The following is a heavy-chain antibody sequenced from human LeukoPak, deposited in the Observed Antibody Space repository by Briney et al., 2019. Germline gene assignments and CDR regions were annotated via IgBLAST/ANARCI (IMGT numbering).Heavy chain of an antibody. D-gene: IGHD6-25*01. CDR1: GFTFSSYA. V-gene: IGHV3-23*01. J-gene: IGHJ4*02. Sequence: TGGSLRLSCAASGFTFSSYAMSWVRQAPGKGLEWVSAISGSGGSTYYADSVKGRFTISRDNSKNTLYLQMISLRAEDTAVYYCAKARSGVASAATNYWGQGTLVAVSS. CDR2: ISGSGGST. CDR3: AKARSGVASAATNY.